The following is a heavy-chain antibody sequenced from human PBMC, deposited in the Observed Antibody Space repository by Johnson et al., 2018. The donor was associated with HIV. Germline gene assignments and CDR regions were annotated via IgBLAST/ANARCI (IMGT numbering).Heavy chain of an antibody. CDR1: GFTFSSYP. CDR3: AKARVRYSSDVDALDI. Sequence: QEKLVESGGGVVQPGRSLRLSCAVSGFTFSSYPMHWVRQAPGKGLEWVAVISYDGSNKYYADSVKGRFTVSRDNSKNTLYLQMNSLRAEDTAVYYCAKARVRYSSDVDALDIWGQGTMVTVSS. V-gene: IGHV3-30*04. CDR2: ISYDGSNK. D-gene: IGHD6-19*01. J-gene: IGHJ3*02.